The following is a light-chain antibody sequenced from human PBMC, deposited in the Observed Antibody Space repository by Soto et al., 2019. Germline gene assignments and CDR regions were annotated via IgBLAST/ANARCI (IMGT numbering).Light chain of an antibody. CDR3: QQSYSSPTT. V-gene: IGKV1-39*01. Sequence: DIQMTQSPSFLSASVGDRVTITCRASQSIGKHLNWYQQKPGKAPKFLVYGVSKLQSGVPSRFTGSGPGTDFTLTVNDLQPEDFATYYCQQSYSSPTTFGQGTRLEIK. CDR1: QSIGKH. CDR2: GVS. J-gene: IGKJ5*01.